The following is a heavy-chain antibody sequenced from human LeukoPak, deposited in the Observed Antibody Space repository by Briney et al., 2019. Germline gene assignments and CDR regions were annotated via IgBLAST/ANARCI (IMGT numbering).Heavy chain of an antibody. D-gene: IGHD5-18*01. CDR2: INPNSGGT. CDR3: ARSFGDTAMGVSGDY. J-gene: IGHJ4*02. CDR1: GYTFTGYY. V-gene: IGHV1-2*02. Sequence: GASVKVSCKASGYTFTGYYMHWVRQAPGQGLEWMGWINPNSGGTNYAQKFQGRVTMTRDTSISTAYMELSRLRSDDTAVYYCARSFGDTAMGVSGDYWGQGTLVTVSS.